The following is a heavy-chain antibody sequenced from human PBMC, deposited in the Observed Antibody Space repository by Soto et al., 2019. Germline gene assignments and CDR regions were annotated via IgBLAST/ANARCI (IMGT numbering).Heavy chain of an antibody. CDR1: GGSISSGGYY. D-gene: IGHD2-2*01. CDR2: IHYSGST. CDR3: ARDIRSYCSSTSCPRPYYYYGMDV. V-gene: IGHV4-31*03. J-gene: IGHJ6*02. Sequence: SETLSLTFTVSGGSISSGGYYWSWIRQHPGKGLEWIGYIHYSGSTYYNPSLKSRVTISVDXSKNQFSLKLSSVTAADTAVYYCARDIRSYCSSTSCPRPYYYYGMDVWGQGTTVTVSS.